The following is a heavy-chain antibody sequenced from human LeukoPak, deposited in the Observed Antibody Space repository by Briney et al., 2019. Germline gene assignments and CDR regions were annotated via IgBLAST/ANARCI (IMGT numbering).Heavy chain of an antibody. CDR2: IYYSGST. CDR1: GGSISSYY. Sequence: SETLSLTCTVSGGSISSYYWSWIRQPPGKGLEWIGYIYYSGSTNYNPSLKSRVTISVDTSKNQFSLKLSSVTAADTAVYYCARVAPTRGPYYIDVWGKGTTVTISS. CDR3: ARVAPTRGPYYIDV. V-gene: IGHV4-59*01. J-gene: IGHJ6*03. D-gene: IGHD2-2*01.